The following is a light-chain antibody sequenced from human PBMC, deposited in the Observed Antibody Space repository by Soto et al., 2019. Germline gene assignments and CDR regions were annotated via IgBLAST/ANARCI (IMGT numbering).Light chain of an antibody. V-gene: IGKV3-11*01. CDR2: DAS. J-gene: IGKJ1*01. CDR3: QQRGNRPPWT. CDR1: QSVGKY. Sequence: EIVMTQSPATLSLSPGERATLSCRASQSVGKYLVWYQQKPGQAPRLLIYDASNRATGIPARFSGSGSGTDFTLIISSLEPEDFAVYYCQQRGNRPPWTFGQGTKVEIK.